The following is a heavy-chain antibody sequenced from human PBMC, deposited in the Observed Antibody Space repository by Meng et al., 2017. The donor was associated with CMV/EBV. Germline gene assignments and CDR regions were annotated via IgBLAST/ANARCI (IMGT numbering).Heavy chain of an antibody. J-gene: IGHJ4*02. CDR1: GFSVTDKS. Sequence: GGSLRLSCSVSGFSVTDKSMTWVRQAPGMGLEWIAVMYSGGSTNYAKSVKGRFTLSRDNSKNTLYLQRNSLTAGDTGVYFCSREFFLDHWGQGTLVTVSS. V-gene: IGHV3-66*02. CDR3: SREFFLDH. CDR2: MYSGGST. D-gene: IGHD3-10*01.